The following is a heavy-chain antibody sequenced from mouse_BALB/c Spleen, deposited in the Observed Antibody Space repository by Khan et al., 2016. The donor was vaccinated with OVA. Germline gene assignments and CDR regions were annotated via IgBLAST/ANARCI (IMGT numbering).Heavy chain of an antibody. V-gene: IGHV1S137*01. D-gene: IGHD1-3*01. CDR3: ARGSGNSRFAY. J-gene: IGHJ3*01. Sequence: QVQLQQSGAELVRPGVSVKISCKGSGYTFTDFAMHWVKQSHAKSLEWIGVISTYYGDATYNQKFKGKATMTVVKSSSTAYMELARLTSEDSAIYYCARGSGNSRFAYWGQGTLVTVSA. CDR2: ISTYYGDA. CDR1: GYTFTDFA.